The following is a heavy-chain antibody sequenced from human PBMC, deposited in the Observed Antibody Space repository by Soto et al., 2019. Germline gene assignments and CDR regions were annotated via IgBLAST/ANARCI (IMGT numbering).Heavy chain of an antibody. V-gene: IGHV3-30*03. CDR3: VRGDGDYNDGNGYLARH. CDR1: GFTFSSYG. D-gene: IGHD5-18*01. J-gene: IGHJ4*02. Sequence: GGSLRLSCAASGFTFSSYGMHWVRQAPGKGLEWVAVISYDGSGTYYADSVQGRLTISRDNAKNTLYLQMNSLRAEDTAVYYCVRGDGDYNDGNGYLARHWGQGTLVTVSS. CDR2: ISYDGSGT.